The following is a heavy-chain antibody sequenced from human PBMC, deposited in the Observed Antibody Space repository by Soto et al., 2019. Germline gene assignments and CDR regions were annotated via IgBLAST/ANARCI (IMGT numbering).Heavy chain of an antibody. CDR3: ARAYSDAFDI. V-gene: IGHV3-11*01. D-gene: IGHD2-15*01. CDR1: GFTFSDYY. J-gene: IGHJ3*02. CDR2: ISSSGTGI. Sequence: PGGSLRLSYAASGFTFSDYYMTWIRQAPGKGLEWVSYISSSGTGIYYPDSVKGRFTISRDNAKNSLYLQMSSLRAEDTAVYYCARAYSDAFDIWGQGTMVTVSS.